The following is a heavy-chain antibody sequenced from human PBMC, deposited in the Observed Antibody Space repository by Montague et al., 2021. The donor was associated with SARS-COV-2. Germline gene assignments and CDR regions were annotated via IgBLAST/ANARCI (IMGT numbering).Heavy chain of an antibody. V-gene: IGHV4-4*07. CDR3: ARGAVAAPPGVDY. CDR1: GEPISGFF. D-gene: IGHD2-15*01. J-gene: IGHJ4*02. Sequence: SETLSLTCSVSGEPISGFFWNWIRQPAGKGLEWIGRIYASGGTDYNPSLESRVTMSVDTSKNQFSLKVNSVTAADTAMYYCARGAVAAPPGVDYWGRGTLVTVSS. CDR2: IYASGGT.